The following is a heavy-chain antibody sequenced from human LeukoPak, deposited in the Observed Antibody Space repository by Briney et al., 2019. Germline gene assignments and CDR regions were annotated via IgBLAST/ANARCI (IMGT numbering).Heavy chain of an antibody. CDR2: ISSSSSGI. CDR3: ARVLRYDFWSAYYFDY. J-gene: IGHJ4*02. D-gene: IGHD3-3*01. V-gene: IGHV3-48*02. CDR1: GXTFSGYS. Sequence: GGSLRLSCAASGXTFSGYSMSWVRQAPGKGLEWLSYISSSSSGIYYADSVKGRFTISRDNAKSTLYLQMNSLRDDDTAVYYCARVLRYDFWSAYYFDYWGQGTLVTVSS.